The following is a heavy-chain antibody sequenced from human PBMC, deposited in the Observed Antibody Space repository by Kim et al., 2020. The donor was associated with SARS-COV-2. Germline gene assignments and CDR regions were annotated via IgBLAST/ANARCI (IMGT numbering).Heavy chain of an antibody. J-gene: IGHJ5*02. CDR2: IYPGDSDT. Sequence: GESLKISCKGSGYSFTSYWIGWVRQMPGKGLEWMGIIYPGDSDTRYSPSFQGQVTISADKSISTAYLQWSSLKASDTAMYYCARRAAVGDGELLSFDPWGQGTLVTVSS. D-gene: IGHD3-10*01. CDR3: ARRAAVGDGELLSFDP. V-gene: IGHV5-51*01. CDR1: GYSFTSYW.